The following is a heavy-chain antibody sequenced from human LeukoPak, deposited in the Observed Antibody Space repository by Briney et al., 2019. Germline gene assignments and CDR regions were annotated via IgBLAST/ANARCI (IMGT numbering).Heavy chain of an antibody. V-gene: IGHV3-7*01. CDR1: GFTFSSSW. D-gene: IGHD5-24*01. Sequence: GGSLRLSCAASGFTFSSSWMSWVRQAPGKGLEWVANINEDGSAKYYVDSVKGRFTISRDNAKRSLDLQVNSLRAEDTAVYYCTRSRRDGNDHWGQGTLVTVSS. CDR2: INEDGSAK. CDR3: TRSRRDGNDH. J-gene: IGHJ4*02.